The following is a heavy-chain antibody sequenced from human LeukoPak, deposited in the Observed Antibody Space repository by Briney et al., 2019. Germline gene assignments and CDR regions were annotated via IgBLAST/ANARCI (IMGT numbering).Heavy chain of an antibody. J-gene: IGHJ4*02. CDR2: MYPADPDI. V-gene: IGHV5-51*01. CDR3: AAAAPNTAGWHY. Sequence: GESLKISCKGSGYNFPSYWIGWVRQMPGKGLEWMGIMYPADPDIRYSPSFQGQVTISADKSISTAFLQWASLKASDTAMYYCAAAAPNTAGWHYWGQGTLVTVSS. CDR1: GYNFPSYW. D-gene: IGHD6-13*01.